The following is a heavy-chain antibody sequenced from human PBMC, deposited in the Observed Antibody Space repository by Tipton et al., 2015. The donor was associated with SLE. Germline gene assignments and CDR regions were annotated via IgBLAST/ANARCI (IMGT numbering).Heavy chain of an antibody. Sequence: TLSLTCAVSDYSITRGYHWGWVRQPPGKSLEWIGSFYHSGNTYYNPSLNSRVTMSVDTSQNQFSLNLRSVTAADTAVYYCVRHFSTVIQGPLYFDYWGQGTLVTVSS. CDR2: FYHSGNT. CDR3: VRHFSTVIQGPLYFDY. J-gene: IGHJ4*02. D-gene: IGHD2/OR15-2a*01. V-gene: IGHV4-38-2*01. CDR1: DYSITRGYH.